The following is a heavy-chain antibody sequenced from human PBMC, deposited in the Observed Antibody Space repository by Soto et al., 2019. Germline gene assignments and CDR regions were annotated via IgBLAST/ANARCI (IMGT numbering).Heavy chain of an antibody. CDR3: AKNGQRPYYDYGLDV. Sequence: QGHLVQSGAEVKKPGASVKVSCKASGYTFTRYGISWVRQAPGQALEWMGGISGYNGDTNYAQNLQGRVTMTIDTSTTTAYMELRSLTSADTAVYYCAKNGQRPYYDYGLDVWGQGTTVTVSS. V-gene: IGHV1-18*01. D-gene: IGHD1-1*01. J-gene: IGHJ6*02. CDR2: ISGYNGDT. CDR1: GYTFTRYG.